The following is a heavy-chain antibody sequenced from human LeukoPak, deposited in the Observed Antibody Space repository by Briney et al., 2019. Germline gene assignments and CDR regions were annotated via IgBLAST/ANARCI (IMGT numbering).Heavy chain of an antibody. CDR1: GFTFTSYA. J-gene: IGHJ4*02. V-gene: IGHV3-23*01. CDR3: AKAHGGSYHSGID. D-gene: IGHD1-26*01. Sequence: PGGYLRLSCAASGFTFTSYAMKWVRQAPGMGLEWVSGIGGSGGSTYYADSVKGRFSISRDNSKNTLYLQLNSLRVDDTAEYYCAKAHGGSYHSGIDWGQGTLVIVSS. CDR2: IGGSGGST.